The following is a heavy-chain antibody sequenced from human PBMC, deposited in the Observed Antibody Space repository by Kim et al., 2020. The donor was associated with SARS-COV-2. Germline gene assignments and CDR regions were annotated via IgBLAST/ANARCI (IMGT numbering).Heavy chain of an antibody. V-gene: IGHV3-9*01. CDR3: AKGYSSSWYELNFDY. CDR1: GFTFDDYA. CDR2: ISWNSGSI. D-gene: IGHD6-13*01. Sequence: GGSLRLSCAASGFTFDDYAMHWVRQAPGKGLEWVSGISWNSGSIGYADSVKGRFTISRDNAKNSLYLQMNSLRAEDTALYYCAKGYSSSWYELNFDYWG. J-gene: IGHJ4*01.